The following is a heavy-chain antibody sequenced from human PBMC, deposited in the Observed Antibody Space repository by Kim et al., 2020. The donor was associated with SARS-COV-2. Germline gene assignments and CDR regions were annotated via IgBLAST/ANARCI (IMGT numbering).Heavy chain of an antibody. J-gene: IGHJ4*02. V-gene: IGHV4-34*01. CDR2: T. D-gene: IGHD1-1*01. CDR3: ARGVNWNYVNY. Sequence: TNYTPSLKSRVTISVDTSKNQFSLKLSSVTAADTAVYYCARGVNWNYVNYWGQGTLVTVSS.